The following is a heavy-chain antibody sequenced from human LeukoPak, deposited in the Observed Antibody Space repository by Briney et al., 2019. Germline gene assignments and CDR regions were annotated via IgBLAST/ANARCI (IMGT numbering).Heavy chain of an antibody. CDR2: IYYSGST. CDR3: ARHDIVVVPAAMHNWFDP. V-gene: IGHV4-31*03. Sequence: PSQTLSLTCTVSGGSISSGGYYWSWVRQHPGKGLEWIGYIYYSGSTYYNPSLKSRVTISVDTSKNQFSLKLSSVTAADTAVYYCARHDIVVVPAAMHNWFDPWGQGTLVTVSS. CDR1: GGSISSGGYY. J-gene: IGHJ5*02. D-gene: IGHD2-2*01.